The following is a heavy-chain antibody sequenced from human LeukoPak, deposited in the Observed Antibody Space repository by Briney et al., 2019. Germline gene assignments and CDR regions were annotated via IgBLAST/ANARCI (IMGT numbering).Heavy chain of an antibody. D-gene: IGHD3-22*01. CDR1: GFTFSTYG. V-gene: IGHV3-30*18. CDR3: AKDRTYYYDSSEFDH. J-gene: IGHJ4*02. Sequence: GGSLRLSCAASGFTFSTYGMHWVRQAPGKGLEWGAVISYDGSNKYYPDSVKGRFTISRDNSKNTLDLQMNSLREEDTAVYYCAKDRTYYYDSSEFDHWGQGTLVTVSS. CDR2: ISYDGSNK.